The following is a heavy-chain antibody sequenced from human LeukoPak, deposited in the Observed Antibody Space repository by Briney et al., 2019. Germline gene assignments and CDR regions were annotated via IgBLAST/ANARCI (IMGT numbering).Heavy chain of an antibody. CDR3: VSIGYSSGWYSGPYDY. D-gene: IGHD6-19*01. J-gene: IGHJ4*02. Sequence: ASGSVSCKASRYIFTGYYIHWVRQVPGQGPEWMGIIDPNGGSTSYALKFQGRLTLTRDTSTGTVFMDLSSLRSEDTSIYYCVSIGYSSGWYSGPYDYWGQGTLVTVSS. V-gene: IGHV1-46*01. CDR2: IDPNGGST. CDR1: RYIFTGYY.